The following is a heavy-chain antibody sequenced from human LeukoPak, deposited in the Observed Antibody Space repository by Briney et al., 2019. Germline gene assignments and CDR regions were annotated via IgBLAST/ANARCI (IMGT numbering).Heavy chain of an antibody. CDR2: INSDGINT. D-gene: IGHD2-15*01. Sequence: GGSLRLSCAASGLTFSNYWMHWVRQAPGKGLVWVSRINSDGINTSYADSVKGRFTISRDNAKNTLNLQMNSLRAEDTAVYYCARGGRVPDYWGQGTLVTVSS. V-gene: IGHV3-74*01. CDR3: ARGGRVPDY. J-gene: IGHJ4*02. CDR1: GLTFSNYW.